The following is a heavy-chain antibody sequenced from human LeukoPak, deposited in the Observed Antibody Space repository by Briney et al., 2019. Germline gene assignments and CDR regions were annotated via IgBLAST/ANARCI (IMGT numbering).Heavy chain of an antibody. Sequence: HPGGSLRLSCAASGFTFSSYAMHWVRQAPGKGLEWVAVISYDGSNKYYADSVKGRFTISRDNSKNTLYLQMNSLRAEDTAVYYCAKNIGGLDYWGQGTLVTVSS. CDR3: AKNIGGLDY. CDR2: ISYDGSNK. V-gene: IGHV3-30*04. D-gene: IGHD3-10*01. CDR1: GFTFSSYA. J-gene: IGHJ4*02.